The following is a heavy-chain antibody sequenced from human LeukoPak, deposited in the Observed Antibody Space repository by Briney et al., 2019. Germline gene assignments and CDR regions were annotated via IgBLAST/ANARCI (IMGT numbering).Heavy chain of an antibody. Sequence: GASVKVSCKASGYTFTGYYMHWARRAPGQGLEWMGWINPNSGGTNYAQKFQGRVTMTRDTSISTAYMELSRLRSDDTAVYYCARDPGLEYSSSSVLDYYMDVWGKGTTVTVSS. V-gene: IGHV1-2*02. CDR1: GYTFTGYY. CDR2: INPNSGGT. J-gene: IGHJ6*03. D-gene: IGHD6-6*01. CDR3: ARDPGLEYSSSSVLDYYMDV.